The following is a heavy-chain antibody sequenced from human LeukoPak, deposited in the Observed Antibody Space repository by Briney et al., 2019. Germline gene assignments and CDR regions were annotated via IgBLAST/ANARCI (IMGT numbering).Heavy chain of an antibody. Sequence: ASVKVSCKASGYTFTSYGISWVRQAPGQGLEWMGWISAYNGNTNYAQKLQGRVTMTTDTSTSTAYMELRSLRSDDTAVYYCARDGEIRKPSYSSRNWFDPWGQGTLVTVSS. CDR3: ARDGEIRKPSYSSRNWFDP. J-gene: IGHJ5*02. D-gene: IGHD6-13*01. CDR1: GYTFTSYG. CDR2: ISAYNGNT. V-gene: IGHV1-18*01.